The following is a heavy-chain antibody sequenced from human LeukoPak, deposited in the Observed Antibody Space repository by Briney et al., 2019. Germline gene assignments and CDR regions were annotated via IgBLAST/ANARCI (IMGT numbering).Heavy chain of an antibody. J-gene: IGHJ4*02. CDR3: ASLVVVAATRFLH. Sequence: ASVKVSCKASGYTFTDYYMHWVRQAPGQGLEWMGWINPNSGGTNYAQKFQGRVTMTRDTSISTAYMELSRLRSDDTAVYYCASLVVVAATRFLHWGQGTLVTVSS. CDR2: INPNSGGT. D-gene: IGHD2-15*01. V-gene: IGHV1-2*02. CDR1: GYTFTDYY.